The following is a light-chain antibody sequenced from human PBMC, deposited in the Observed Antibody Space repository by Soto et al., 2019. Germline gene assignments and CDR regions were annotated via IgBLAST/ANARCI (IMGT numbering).Light chain of an antibody. CDR3: AAWDDSLNGFYV. J-gene: IGLJ1*01. CDR2: SNN. CDR1: RSNIGSNT. Sequence: QSVLTQPPSASGTPGQRVTISCSGSRSNIGSNTVNWHQQLPGSAPKLLIYSNNQRPSGVPDRFSGSKSGTSASLAISGLQSEDEADYYCAAWDDSLNGFYVFGTGTKLTVL. V-gene: IGLV1-44*01.